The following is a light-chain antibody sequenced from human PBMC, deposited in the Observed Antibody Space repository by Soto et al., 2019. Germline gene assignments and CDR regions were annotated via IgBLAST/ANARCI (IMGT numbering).Light chain of an antibody. CDR2: DVS. V-gene: IGLV2-14*01. Sequence: QSVLTQPASVSGSPGQSITISCTGTSSDVGGYNYVSWYQQHPGKAPKLMIYDVSNRPSGVSNRFSGSKSGNTASLTISGLRAEDEADYYCSSYTSSSCYVFGTGTKVTVL. CDR3: SSYTSSSCYV. J-gene: IGLJ1*01. CDR1: SSDVGGYNY.